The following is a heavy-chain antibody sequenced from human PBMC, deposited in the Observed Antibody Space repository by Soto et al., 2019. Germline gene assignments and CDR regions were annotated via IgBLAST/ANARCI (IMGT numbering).Heavy chain of an antibody. Sequence: GASVKVSCKASGYTFTSYAMHWVRQAPGQRLEWMGWINAGNGNTKYSQKFQGRVTITRDTSASTAYMELSSLRSEDTAVYYCARDQDYYILTGYYQEKFSPSAQGTLVTGSS. CDR1: GYTFTSYA. CDR3: ARDQDYYILTGYYQEKFSP. D-gene: IGHD3-9*01. CDR2: INAGNGNT. J-gene: IGHJ5*02. V-gene: IGHV1-3*01.